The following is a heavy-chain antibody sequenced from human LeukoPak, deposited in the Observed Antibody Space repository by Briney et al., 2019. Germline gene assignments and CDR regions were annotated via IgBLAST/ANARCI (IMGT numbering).Heavy chain of an antibody. J-gene: IGHJ6*02. CDR3: AKDMGDYVGRYYGMDV. Sequence: GRSLRLSCAASGFTFSSHGMHWVRQAPGKGLEWVAVIWYDGSKRYYADSVKGRFTISRDNAKNSLYLQMNSLRAEDTALYYCAKDMGDYVGRYYGMDVWGQGTTVTVSS. V-gene: IGHV3-33*03. CDR2: IWYDGSKR. D-gene: IGHD4-17*01. CDR1: GFTFSSHG.